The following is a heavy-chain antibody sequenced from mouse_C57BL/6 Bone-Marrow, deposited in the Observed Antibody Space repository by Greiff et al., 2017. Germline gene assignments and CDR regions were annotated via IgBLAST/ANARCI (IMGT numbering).Heavy chain of an antibody. V-gene: IGHV7-3*01. J-gene: IGHJ3*01. Sequence: EVQLVESGGGLVQPGGSLSLSCAASGFTFTDYYMSWVRQPPGKALEWLGFIRNKANGYTTEYSASVKGRFTISRDNSQSILYLQMNARRDEDSATYYCARTAQAFAYWGQGTLVTVSA. CDR2: IRNKANGYTT. D-gene: IGHD3-2*02. CDR1: GFTFTDYY. CDR3: ARTAQAFAY.